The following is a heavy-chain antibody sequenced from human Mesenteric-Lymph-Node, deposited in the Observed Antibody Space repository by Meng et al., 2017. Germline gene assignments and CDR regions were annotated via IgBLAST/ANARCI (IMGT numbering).Heavy chain of an antibody. D-gene: IGHD2-21*02. CDR3: ARGPCGGDCPFDY. Sequence: VRVVESGGGLVKPGGSLRLSFAASGFTFSYYYMSWIRQAPGKGLEWVSYISSSGSTIYYADSVKGRFTISRDNAKNSLYLQMNSLRAEDTAVYYCARGPCGGDCPFDYWGQGTLVTVSS. CDR1: GFTFSYYY. V-gene: IGHV3-11*01. CDR2: ISSSGSTI. J-gene: IGHJ4*02.